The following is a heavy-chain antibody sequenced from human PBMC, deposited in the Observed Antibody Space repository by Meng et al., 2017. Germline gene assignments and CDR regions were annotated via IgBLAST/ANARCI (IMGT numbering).Heavy chain of an antibody. Sequence: GGSLRLSCAASGFTFSDYYMSWIRQAPGKGLEWVSSISSSSSYIYYADSVKGRFTISRDNAKNSLYLQMNSLRAEDTAVYYCVLVGATYAFDIWGQGTMVTVSS. V-gene: IGHV3-11*06. CDR2: ISSSSSYI. D-gene: IGHD1-26*01. J-gene: IGHJ3*02. CDR1: GFTFSDYY. CDR3: VLVGATYAFDI.